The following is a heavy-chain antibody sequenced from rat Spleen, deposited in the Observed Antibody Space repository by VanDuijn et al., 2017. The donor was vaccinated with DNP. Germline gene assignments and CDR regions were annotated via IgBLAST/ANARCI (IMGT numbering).Heavy chain of an antibody. CDR2: IDSAGST. D-gene: IGHD1-1*01. Sequence: EVQLQESGPGLVKPSQSLSLTCSVTYYSIISSYRWNWIRKFPGNKLEWMGHIDSAGSTNFNPSLKSRISITRDTSKNQFFLQVNSVTTEDTATYYCASTQYSGDVNWFAYWGQGTLVTVSS. CDR1: YYSIISSYR. J-gene: IGHJ3*01. V-gene: IGHV3-3*01. CDR3: ASTQYSGDVNWFAY.